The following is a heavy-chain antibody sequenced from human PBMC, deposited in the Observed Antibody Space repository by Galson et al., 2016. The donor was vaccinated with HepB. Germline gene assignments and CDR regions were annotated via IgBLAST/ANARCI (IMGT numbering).Heavy chain of an antibody. V-gene: IGHV3-74*01. CDR2: IDSDGTTT. CDR1: GFTFSVHW. Sequence: SLRLSCAASGFTFSVHWMHWVRQVPGKGLEWVSSIDSDGTTTNYADSVKGRFTVSRDNANNTLILQMTSLRVEDTAVYYCAADRFFDWLSLFYGMDVWGQGAMVTVSS. J-gene: IGHJ6*02. D-gene: IGHD3-9*01. CDR3: AADRFFDWLSLFYGMDV.